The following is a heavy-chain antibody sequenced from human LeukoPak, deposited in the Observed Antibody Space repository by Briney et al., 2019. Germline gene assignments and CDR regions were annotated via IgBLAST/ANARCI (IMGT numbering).Heavy chain of an antibody. Sequence: ASVKVSCRASGYTLTDYYIHWVRQAPGQGLEWMGWINPNSGDTTYAQKFQGRLTMTRDTPISSAYMDLSRLNSDDTAVYFCAREEQYNNFFDYWGQGTLVTVSS. CDR3: AREEQYNNFFDY. CDR2: INPNSGDT. D-gene: IGHD1/OR15-1a*01. V-gene: IGHV1-2*02. CDR1: GYTLTDYY. J-gene: IGHJ4*02.